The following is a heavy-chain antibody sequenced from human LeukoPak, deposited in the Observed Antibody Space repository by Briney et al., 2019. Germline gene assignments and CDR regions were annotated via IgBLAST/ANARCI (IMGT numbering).Heavy chain of an antibody. D-gene: IGHD3-22*01. CDR1: GFTFSSYE. CDR3: ARGSDYYDSSGLFDY. J-gene: IGHJ4*02. Sequence: PGGSLRLSCAAFGFTFSSYEMNWVRQAPGKGLEWVSYISSSGSTIYYADSVKGRFTISRDNAKNSLYLQMNSLRAEDTAVYYCARGSDYYDSSGLFDYWGQGTLVTVSS. V-gene: IGHV3-48*03. CDR2: ISSSGSTI.